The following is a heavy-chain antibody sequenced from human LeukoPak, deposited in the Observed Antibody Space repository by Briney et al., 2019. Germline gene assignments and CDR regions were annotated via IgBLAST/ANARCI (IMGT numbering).Heavy chain of an antibody. Sequence: ASVKVSCKASGYTFTSYGISWVRQAPGQGLEWMGWISAYNGNTNYAQKLQGRVTMTTDTPTSTAYMELRSLRSDDTAVYYCARDPEAYCSGGSCRGPLDYWGQGTLVTVSS. J-gene: IGHJ4*02. CDR3: ARDPEAYCSGGSCRGPLDY. CDR1: GYTFTSYG. D-gene: IGHD2-15*01. CDR2: ISAYNGNT. V-gene: IGHV1-18*01.